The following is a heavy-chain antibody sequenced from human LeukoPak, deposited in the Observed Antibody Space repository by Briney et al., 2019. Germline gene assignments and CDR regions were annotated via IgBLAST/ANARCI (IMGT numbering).Heavy chain of an antibody. CDR3: AGHRGSDWFDP. Sequence: SETLSLTCTVSGGSISSYYWSWIRQPPGKGLEWIAYIYYSGSTNYNPSLKSRVTISVATSKNQFSLKLSSVTAADTAIYYCAGHRGSDWFDPWGQGTLVTVSS. CDR1: GGSISSYY. CDR2: IYYSGST. D-gene: IGHD3-10*01. V-gene: IGHV4-59*01. J-gene: IGHJ5*02.